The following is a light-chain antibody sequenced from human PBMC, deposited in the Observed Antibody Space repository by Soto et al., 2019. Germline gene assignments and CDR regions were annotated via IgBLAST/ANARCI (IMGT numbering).Light chain of an antibody. CDR1: QSVSSN. Sequence: EIVMTQSPDTLSVSPGERATLSCRASQSVSSNLAWYQQEPGQPPRLLIYGASTRATGIPARFSGSGSGTEFTLTISSLQSEDFAVYYCQHYNNWPPWTFGQGTKVEIK. J-gene: IGKJ1*01. V-gene: IGKV3-15*01. CDR3: QHYNNWPPWT. CDR2: GAS.